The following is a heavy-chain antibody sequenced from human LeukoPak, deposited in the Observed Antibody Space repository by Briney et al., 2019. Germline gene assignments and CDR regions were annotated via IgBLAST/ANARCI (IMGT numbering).Heavy chain of an antibody. D-gene: IGHD3-10*01. V-gene: IGHV4-39*07. CDR2: IYYSGST. J-gene: IGHJ4*02. CDR1: GGSISSSSYY. CDR3: ARVDYGSGSYPIAFYFDY. Sequence: SETLSLTCTVSGGSISSSSYYWGWIRQPPAKGLERIGSIYYSGSTYYNPSLKSRVTISVDTSKNQFSLKLSSVTAADTAVYYCARVDYGSGSYPIAFYFDYWGQGTLVTVSS.